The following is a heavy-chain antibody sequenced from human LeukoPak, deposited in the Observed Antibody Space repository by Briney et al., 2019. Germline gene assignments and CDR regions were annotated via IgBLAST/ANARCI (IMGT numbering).Heavy chain of an antibody. CDR2: IYYSGST. J-gene: IGHJ4*02. V-gene: IGHV4-39*01. CDR3: ARLGIQLWPFDY. D-gene: IGHD5-18*01. Sequence: SETLSLTCTVSGGSISSSSYYWGWIRQPPGKGLEWIGSIYYSGSTYYNPPLKSRVTISVDTSKNQFSLKLSSVTAADTAVYYCARLGIQLWPFDYWGQGTLVTVSS. CDR1: GGSISSSSYY.